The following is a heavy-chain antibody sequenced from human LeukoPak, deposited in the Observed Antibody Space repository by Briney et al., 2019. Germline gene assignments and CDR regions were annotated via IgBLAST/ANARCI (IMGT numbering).Heavy chain of an antibody. V-gene: IGHV4-59*12. Sequence: SETLSLTCTVSGGSISSYYWSWIRQPPGKGLEWIGYIYYSGSTNYNPSLKSRVTISVDTSKNQFSLKLSSVTAADTAVYYCARGHPYSSSLGGNAFDIWGQGTMVTVSS. CDR2: IYYSGST. CDR3: ARGHPYSSSLGGNAFDI. CDR1: GGSISSYY. D-gene: IGHD6-13*01. J-gene: IGHJ3*02.